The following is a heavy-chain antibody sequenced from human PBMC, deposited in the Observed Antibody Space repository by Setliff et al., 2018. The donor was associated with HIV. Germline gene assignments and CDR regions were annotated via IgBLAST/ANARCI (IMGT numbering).Heavy chain of an antibody. CDR3: ARTPEDYDQYFFDR. J-gene: IGHJ4*02. CDR2: IHSSGST. V-gene: IGHV4-4*09. Sequence: SETLSLTCYVTDDPISSYYWSWVRQPAGKGLEWIGNIHSSGSTNYNPSLKSRVTISVDTSKNQFSLKLSSVTAADTAVYYCARTPEDYDQYFFDRWGQGTLVTVSS. D-gene: IGHD3-22*01. CDR1: DDPISSYY.